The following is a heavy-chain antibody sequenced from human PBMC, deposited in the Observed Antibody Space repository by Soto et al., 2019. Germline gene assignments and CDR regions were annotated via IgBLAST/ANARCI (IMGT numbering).Heavy chain of an antibody. CDR2: IWYDGSNK. D-gene: IGHD4-17*01. CDR1: GFTFSSYG. CDR3: ATHTGRGLPNDY. Sequence: GGSLRLSCAASGFTFSSYGMHWVRQAPGKGLEWVAVIWYDGSNKYYTDSVKGRFTISRDNSKNTLYLQMNSLRAEDTAVYYCATHTGRGLPNDYWGQGTLVTVSS. J-gene: IGHJ4*02. V-gene: IGHV3-33*01.